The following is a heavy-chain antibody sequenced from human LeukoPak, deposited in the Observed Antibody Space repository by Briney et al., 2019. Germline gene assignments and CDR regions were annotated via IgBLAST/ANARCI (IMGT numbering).Heavy chain of an antibody. CDR3: ARLASVPG. Sequence: GASVKVSCKASGYTFTGYYLHWVRQAPGQGLEWMGWIHPNSGGTNYALKFQGRVTMTRDTSISTAYMELSSLRSDDTAVYFCARLASVPGWGQGTLVTVSS. J-gene: IGHJ1*01. CDR2: IHPNSGGT. CDR1: GYTFTGYY. V-gene: IGHV1-2*02. D-gene: IGHD6-19*01.